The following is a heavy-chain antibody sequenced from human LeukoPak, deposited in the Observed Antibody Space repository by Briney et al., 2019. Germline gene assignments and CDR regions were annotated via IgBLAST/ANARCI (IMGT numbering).Heavy chain of an antibody. CDR3: AHFTYYYDSSGYYPEYFQH. CDR2: IYWDDDK. J-gene: IGHJ1*01. CDR1: GFSLSTSGVG. V-gene: IGHV2-5*02. D-gene: IGHD3-22*01. Sequence: SGPTLVKPTQTLTLTCTFSGFSLSTSGVGVGWIRQPPGKALEWLALIYWDDDKRYSPSLKSRLTITKDTSKNQVVLTMTNMDPVDTATYYCAHFTYYYDSSGYYPEYFQHWGQGTLVTVSS.